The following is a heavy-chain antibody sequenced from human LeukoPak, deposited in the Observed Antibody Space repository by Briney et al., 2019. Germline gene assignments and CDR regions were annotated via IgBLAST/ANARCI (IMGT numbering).Heavy chain of an antibody. CDR3: ARDFDRYCSGGSCYPSNWFDP. Sequence: ASVKVSCKASEYTFTSYYMHWVRQAPGQGLEWMGIINPSGGSTSYAQKFQGRVTMTRDTSTSTVYMELSSLRSEDTAVYYCARDFDRYCSGGSCYPSNWFDPWGQGTLVTVSS. D-gene: IGHD2-15*01. CDR2: INPSGGST. V-gene: IGHV1-46*03. J-gene: IGHJ5*02. CDR1: EYTFTSYY.